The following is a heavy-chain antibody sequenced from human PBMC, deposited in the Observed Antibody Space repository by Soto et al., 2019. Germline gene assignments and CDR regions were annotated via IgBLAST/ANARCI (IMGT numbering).Heavy chain of an antibody. Sequence: HVQLVDSGGGVVQPGRSLRLSWAVSGFNFSSYGMHWVRQAPGKRLEGVAVISYDGSHNASADSVKSRFAISRDTSKNTLFLQMNSLRVEDTAVYYCARDRVRTSSWPGDWGQGTLVTVSS. CDR1: GFNFSSYG. V-gene: IGHV3-30*03. CDR3: ARDRVRTSSWPGD. D-gene: IGHD2-2*01. CDR2: ISYDGSHN. J-gene: IGHJ4*02.